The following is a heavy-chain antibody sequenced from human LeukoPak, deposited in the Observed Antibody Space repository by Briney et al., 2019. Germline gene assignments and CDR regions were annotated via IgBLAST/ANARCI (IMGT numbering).Heavy chain of an antibody. D-gene: IGHD3-10*01. CDR3: ARRYYYNLGSFPFDF. J-gene: IGHJ4*02. CDR2: INHGGST. CDR1: GGSFSGYY. V-gene: IGHV4-34*01. Sequence: SETLSLTCAVYGGSFSGYYWSWIRQPPGKGLEWIGEINHGGSTNYNPSLKSRVTISVDTSKNQFSLKLSSVTAADTAVYYCARRYYYNLGSFPFDFWGQGTLVTVSS.